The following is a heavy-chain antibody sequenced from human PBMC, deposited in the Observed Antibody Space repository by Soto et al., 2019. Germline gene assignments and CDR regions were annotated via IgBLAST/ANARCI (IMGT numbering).Heavy chain of an antibody. CDR3: ARLGKYYQSLEP. D-gene: IGHD2-2*01. CDR1: GGSISSGGYS. J-gene: IGHJ5*02. Sequence: SETLSLTCAVSGGSISSGGYSWSWIRQPPGKGLEWIGYIYHSGSTYYNPSLKSRVTISVDRSKNQFSLKLSSVSAADTAVYYCARLGKYYQSLEPWGPGTLVTVSS. V-gene: IGHV4-30-2*01. CDR2: IYHSGST.